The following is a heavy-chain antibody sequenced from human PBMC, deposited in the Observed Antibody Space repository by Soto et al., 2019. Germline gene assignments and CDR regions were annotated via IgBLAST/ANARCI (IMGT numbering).Heavy chain of an antibody. Sequence: GGSLSLSCAASGFTFSSYWMHWVRQAPGKGLVWVSRINSDGSSTSYADSVKGRFTISRDNAKNTLYLQMNSLRAEDTAVYYCARDAGPGYPDYYFDYWGQGTLVTVSS. D-gene: IGHD1-1*01. CDR3: ARDAGPGYPDYYFDY. CDR1: GFTFSSYW. V-gene: IGHV3-74*01. J-gene: IGHJ4*02. CDR2: INSDGSST.